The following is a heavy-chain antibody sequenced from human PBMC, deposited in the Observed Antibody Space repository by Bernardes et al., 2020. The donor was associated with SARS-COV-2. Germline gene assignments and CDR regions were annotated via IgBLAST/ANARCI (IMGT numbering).Heavy chain of an antibody. CDR1: GYTFTGYY. V-gene: IGHV1-2*02. Sequence: ASVKVSCKASGYTFTGYYMHWVRQAPGQGLELMGWINPNSGGTNYAQKFQGRVAMTRDTSISTAYMELSRLRSDDTAVYYCARSILYCTNGVCPDAFDIWGQGTMVTVAS. D-gene: IGHD2-8*01. J-gene: IGHJ3*02. CDR2: INPNSGGT. CDR3: ARSILYCTNGVCPDAFDI.